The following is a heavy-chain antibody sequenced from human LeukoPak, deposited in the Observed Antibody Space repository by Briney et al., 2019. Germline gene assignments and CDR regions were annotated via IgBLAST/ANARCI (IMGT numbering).Heavy chain of an antibody. Sequence: SETLSLTCAVYGGSFSGYYWSWIRQPPGKGLEWIGEINHSGSTNYNPSLKSRVTISVDTSKNQFSLKLSSVTAADTAVYYCARHGPLSGSYYRKLDYWGQGTLVTVSS. J-gene: IGHJ4*02. D-gene: IGHD1-26*01. V-gene: IGHV4-34*01. CDR3: ARHGPLSGSYYRKLDY. CDR2: INHSGST. CDR1: GGSFSGYY.